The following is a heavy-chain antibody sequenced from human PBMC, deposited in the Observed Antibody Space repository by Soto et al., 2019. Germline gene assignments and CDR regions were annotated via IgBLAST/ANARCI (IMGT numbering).Heavy chain of an antibody. Sequence: QVQLQESGPGLVKPSQTLSLTCTVSGGSSSSGDYYWSWIRQPPGKGLEWIGYIYYSGSTYYNPSLKSRVTISVDTSKNQFSLRLSSVTAADTAVYYCARERPDGCRLDPWGQGTLVTVSS. D-gene: IGHD6-19*01. CDR1: GGSSSSGDYY. CDR3: ARERPDGCRLDP. CDR2: IYYSGST. V-gene: IGHV4-30-4*01. J-gene: IGHJ5*02.